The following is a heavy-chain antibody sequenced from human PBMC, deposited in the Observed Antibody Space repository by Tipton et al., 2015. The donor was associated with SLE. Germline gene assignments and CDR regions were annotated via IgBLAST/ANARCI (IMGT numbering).Heavy chain of an antibody. V-gene: IGHV3-49*04. D-gene: IGHD5-12*01. J-gene: IGHJ4*02. Sequence: SLRLSCAASGFTFSIFAMSWVRQAPGKGLEWVSFIRSKAYGGTTEYAASVNGRFTISRDDSTSIAYLQMNSLKTEDTAVYYCSRERDRGYDLESSDYWGQGTLVTVSS. CDR2: IRSKAYGGTT. CDR3: SRERDRGYDLESSDY. CDR1: GFTFSIFA.